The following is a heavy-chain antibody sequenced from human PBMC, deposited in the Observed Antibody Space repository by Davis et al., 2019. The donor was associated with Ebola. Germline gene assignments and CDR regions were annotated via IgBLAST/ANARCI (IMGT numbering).Heavy chain of an antibody. CDR1: GFTFSSYW. D-gene: IGHD1-1*01. Sequence: GESLKISCAASGFTFSSYWMSWVRQAPGKGLEWVANIKQDGSEKYYVDSVKGRFTISRDNAKNSLYLQMNSLRAEDTAVYYCARDTRGLERIRGAFDIWGQGTMVTVSS. J-gene: IGHJ3*02. V-gene: IGHV3-7*01. CDR3: ARDTRGLERIRGAFDI. CDR2: IKQDGSEK.